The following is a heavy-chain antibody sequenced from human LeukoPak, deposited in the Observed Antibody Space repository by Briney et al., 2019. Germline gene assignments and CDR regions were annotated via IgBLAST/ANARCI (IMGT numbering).Heavy chain of an antibody. J-gene: IGHJ2*01. CDR2: IYYSGST. D-gene: IGHD4-23*01. Sequence: SETLSPTCTVSGGSISSGGDYWSWIRQHPGKGLEWIGYIYYSGSTYYNPSLKSRVTISVDTSKNQFSLKLSSVTAADTAVYYCARDRYTVVSWYCDLWAGGPVDTVSS. CDR1: GGSISSGGDY. CDR3: ARDRYTVVSWYCDL. V-gene: IGHV4-31*03.